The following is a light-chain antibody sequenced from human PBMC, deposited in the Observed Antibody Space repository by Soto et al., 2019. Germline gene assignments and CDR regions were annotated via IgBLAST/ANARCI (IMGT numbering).Light chain of an antibody. CDR3: KQRSNWPST. J-gene: IGKJ4*01. CDR2: DAS. Sequence: EIVLTQSPATLSLSPGERATPSCRASQSVISYLAWYQQKPGQAPRLLIYDASNRATGIPARFSGSGSGTDFTITISSLEPEDFAVYYCKQRSNWPSTFGGGTKVEIK. CDR1: QSVISY. V-gene: IGKV3-11*01.